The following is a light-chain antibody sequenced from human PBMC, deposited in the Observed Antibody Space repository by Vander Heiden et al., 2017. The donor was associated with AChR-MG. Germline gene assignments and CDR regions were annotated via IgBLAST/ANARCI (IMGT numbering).Light chain of an antibody. V-gene: IGLV3-21*02. CDR3: QVWDTSSYHVV. CDR2: DDK. Sequence: SYVLTQPPSVPVAPGQTARISCGGQNIGSKSVHWYQQKPGQAPVLVVYDDKDRPSGISERFFGSNSGNTATLSISRVEAGDEADYYCQVWDTSSYHVVFGGGTKLTVL. CDR1: NIGSKS. J-gene: IGLJ2*01.